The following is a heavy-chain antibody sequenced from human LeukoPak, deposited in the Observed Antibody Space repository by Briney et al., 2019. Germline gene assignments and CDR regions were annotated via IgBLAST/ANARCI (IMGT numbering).Heavy chain of an antibody. D-gene: IGHD4-11*01. J-gene: IGHJ5*02. CDR1: GFTFSNYW. CDR3: ARDREYTDYLHNWFDP. Sequence: GGSLTLSCSASGFTFSNYWMSWVRQAPGKGLEWVANIKHDESEKYYVASVKGRFTISRDNAKSSVYLQMNSLKAEETAVYYCARDREYTDYLHNWFDPWGQGTLVTVSS. CDR2: IKHDESEK. V-gene: IGHV3-7*01.